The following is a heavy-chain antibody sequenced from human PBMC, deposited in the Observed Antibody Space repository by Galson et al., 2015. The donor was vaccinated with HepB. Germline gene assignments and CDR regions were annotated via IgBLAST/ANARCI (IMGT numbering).Heavy chain of an antibody. CDR2: IDPSDSYT. J-gene: IGHJ2*01. Sequence: QSGAEVKKPGESLWISCKGSGYSFTSYWISCVRQMPGKGLEWRGRIDPSDSYTNYGPSFQGHVTISADKSISTAYLQWSSPKASDTAMYYCARELVAVDGTDYWYFDLWGRGTLVTVSS. CDR3: ARELVAVDGTDYWYFDL. V-gene: IGHV5-10-1*01. D-gene: IGHD6-19*01. CDR1: GYSFTSYW.